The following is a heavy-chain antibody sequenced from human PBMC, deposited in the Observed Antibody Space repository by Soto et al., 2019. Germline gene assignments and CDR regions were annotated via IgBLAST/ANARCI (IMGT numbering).Heavy chain of an antibody. CDR2: IYWDDDK. CDR1: GFSLTDYAVG. J-gene: IGHJ4*02. D-gene: IGHD3-10*01. CDR3: AHRGTDSSGSYLSWLYP. V-gene: IGHV2-5*02. Sequence: QITLNESGPTLVTPTQTLTLTCTFSGFSLTDYAVGVGWFRQSPGQALEWLAIIYWDDDKHYRPSLESRLTITKNTSKTQVVLTITTMEPSYTATYFCAHRGTDSSGSYLSWLYPWGQGILVTVSS.